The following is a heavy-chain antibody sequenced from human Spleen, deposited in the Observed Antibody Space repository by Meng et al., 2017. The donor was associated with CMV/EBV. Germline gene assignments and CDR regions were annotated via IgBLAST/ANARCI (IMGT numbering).Heavy chain of an antibody. V-gene: IGHV3-74*03. CDR2: MNSDGSRT. D-gene: IGHD6-19*01. CDR3: ARDLDGSGWYYRYAMDV. CDR1: GFTFSSYW. J-gene: IGHJ6*02. Sequence: EGSLRLSCAASGFTFSSYWMHWVRQAPGKGLVWVSRMNSDGSRTTYAGAVKGRFTISRDNAQNSLYLQMNSLKAEDTAVYYCARDLDGSGWYYRYAMDVWGQGTTVTVSS.